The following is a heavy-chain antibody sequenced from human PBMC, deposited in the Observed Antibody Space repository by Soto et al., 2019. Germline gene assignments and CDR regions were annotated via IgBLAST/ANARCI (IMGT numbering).Heavy chain of an antibody. CDR2: ISGGGVET. CDR3: AKDASSSSSPEYFQP. D-gene: IGHD6-19*01. CDR1: GFTFSSYA. Sequence: PGGSLRLSCAASGFTFSSYAMSWVRQAPGEGLEWVSGISGGGVETYYADSVKGRFTVSRDNSKDTLYLQMNSLRVEDTAVYFCAKDASSSSSPEYFQPWGQGTLVTVP. J-gene: IGHJ1*01. V-gene: IGHV3-23*01.